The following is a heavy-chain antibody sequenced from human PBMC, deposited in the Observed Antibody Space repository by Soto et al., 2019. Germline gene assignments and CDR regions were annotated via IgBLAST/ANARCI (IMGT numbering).Heavy chain of an antibody. CDR1: GGSISSGRYY. Sequence: PSETQSLTCTVSGGSISSGRYYWSWFRQHTGNGLECIGYIYYNGSTSYSPSLKSRVTISVDTSKNQRSLKLSSVTAADTAVYYCARTIIAAAGNERYFQHWGQGTLVTVSS. CDR2: IYYNGST. V-gene: IGHV4-31*03. D-gene: IGHD6-13*01. CDR3: ARTIIAAAGNERYFQH. J-gene: IGHJ1*01.